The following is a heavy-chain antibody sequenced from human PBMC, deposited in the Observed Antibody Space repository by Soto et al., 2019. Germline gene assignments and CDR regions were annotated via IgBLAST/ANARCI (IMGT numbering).Heavy chain of an antibody. CDR3: ARGRREFLDY. CDR2: INHSGST. V-gene: IGHV4-34*01. CDR1: GGSFSGYY. D-gene: IGHD3-10*01. Sequence: WETLSLTCAVYGGSFSGYYWSWIRQPPGKGLEWIGEINHSGSTNYNPSLKSRVTISVDTSKNQFSLKLSSVTAADTAVYYCARGRREFLDYWGQGTLVTVSS. J-gene: IGHJ4*02.